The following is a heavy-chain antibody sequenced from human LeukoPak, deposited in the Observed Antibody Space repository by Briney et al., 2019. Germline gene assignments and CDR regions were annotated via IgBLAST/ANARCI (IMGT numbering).Heavy chain of an antibody. J-gene: IGHJ4*02. CDR2: FYSSGST. CDR3: VSRESTAPMREY. CDR1: GGSITDSTYY. D-gene: IGHD2-8*02. Sequence: PSQTLSLTCTVSGGSITDSTYYWTWIRQPAGKGLEWIGRFYSSGSTNYNPSLDSRVSISPDTSNNQFSLRLTSVTAADTAFYYCVSRESTAPMREYWGQGALVTVSS. V-gene: IGHV4-61*02.